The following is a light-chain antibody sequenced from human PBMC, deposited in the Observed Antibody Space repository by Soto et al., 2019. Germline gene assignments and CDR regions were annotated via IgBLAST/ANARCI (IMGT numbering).Light chain of an antibody. J-gene: IGKJ1*01. CDR2: GAS. V-gene: IGKV3D-15*01. CDR3: QQYDQWWT. Sequence: EIVMTQSPPTLSVSPGERAALSCRASQSIRNNLAWYQKKPGQAPRLLIYGASTRATGIPARFSGSGSGTEYSLTISSLQSEDFGVYFCQQYDQWWTFGQGTKVDI. CDR1: QSIRNN.